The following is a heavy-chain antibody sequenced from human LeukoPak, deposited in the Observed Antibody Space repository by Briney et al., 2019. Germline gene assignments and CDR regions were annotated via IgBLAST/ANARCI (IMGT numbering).Heavy chain of an antibody. J-gene: IGHJ6*02. V-gene: IGHV4-59*01. CDR3: ARDRYNWNDSYYYGMDV. D-gene: IGHD1-20*01. CDR2: IYYSGST. Sequence: SETLSLTCTVSGGSISSYYWSWIRQPPGKGLEWIGYIYYSGSTNYNPSLKSRVTISVDTSKNQFSLKLSSVTAADTAVYYCARDRYNWNDSYYYGMDVWGQGTTVTVSS. CDR1: GGSISSYY.